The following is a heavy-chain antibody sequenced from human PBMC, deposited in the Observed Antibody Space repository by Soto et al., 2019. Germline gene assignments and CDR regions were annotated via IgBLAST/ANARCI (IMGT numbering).Heavy chain of an antibody. Sequence: GGSLRLSCAASGFTFSSYAMSWVRQAPGKGLEWVSAISGSGGSTYYADSVKGRFTISRDNSKNTLYLQMNSLRAEDTAVYYCAKSGESLHYYYGMDVWGQGTTVTVSS. CDR1: GFTFSSYA. V-gene: IGHV3-23*01. J-gene: IGHJ6*02. CDR2: ISGSGGST. D-gene: IGHD3-16*01. CDR3: AKSGESLHYYYGMDV.